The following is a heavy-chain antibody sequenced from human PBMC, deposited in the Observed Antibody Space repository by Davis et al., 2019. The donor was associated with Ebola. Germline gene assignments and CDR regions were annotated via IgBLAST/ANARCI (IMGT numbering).Heavy chain of an antibody. CDR2: ISYDGSNK. J-gene: IGHJ4*02. Sequence: GGSLRLSCAASGFTFSSYSMNWVRQAPGKGLEWVAVISYDGSNKYYADSVKGRFTISRDNSKNTLYLQMNSLRAEDTAVYYCAREGSKRWLQFLNWGQGTLVTVSS. D-gene: IGHD5-24*01. CDR3: AREGSKRWLQFLN. V-gene: IGHV3-30*03. CDR1: GFTFSSYS.